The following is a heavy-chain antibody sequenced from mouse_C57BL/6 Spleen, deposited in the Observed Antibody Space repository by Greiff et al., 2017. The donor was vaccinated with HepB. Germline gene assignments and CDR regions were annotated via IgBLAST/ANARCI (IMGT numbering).Heavy chain of an antibody. CDR1: GFTFSSYA. J-gene: IGHJ4*01. CDR2: ISDGGSYT. V-gene: IGHV5-4*03. D-gene: IGHD2-3*01. CDR3: ARGFGYYYYAMDY. Sequence: EVMLVESGGGLVKPGGSLKLSCAASGFTFSSYAMSWVRQTPEKRLEWVATISDGGSYTYYPDNVKGRFTISRDNAKNNLYLQMSHLKSEDTAMYYCARGFGYYYYAMDYWGQGTSVTVSS.